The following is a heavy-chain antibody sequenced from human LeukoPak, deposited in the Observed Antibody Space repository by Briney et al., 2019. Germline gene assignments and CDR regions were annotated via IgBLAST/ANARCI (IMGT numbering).Heavy chain of an antibody. CDR3: ARDLTPYCSNGICFDAFDI. J-gene: IGHJ3*02. Sequence: GGSLRLSCAASGFTFNSYSMNWVRQAPGKGLEWVSYISSSSSTIYYADSVKGRFTISRDNAKNSLYLQMNSLRAEDTALYYCARDLTPYCSNGICFDAFDIWGQGTMVTVSS. CDR1: GFTFNSYS. CDR2: ISSSSSTI. V-gene: IGHV3-48*04. D-gene: IGHD2-8*01.